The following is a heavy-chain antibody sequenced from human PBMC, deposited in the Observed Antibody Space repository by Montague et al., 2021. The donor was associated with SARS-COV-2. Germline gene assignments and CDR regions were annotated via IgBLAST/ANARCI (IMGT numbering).Heavy chain of an antibody. Sequence: SETLSLTCIVSGGSISSSSYHWGWIRQPPGKGLEWIGTIYYSGSTYYNPSLKSRVTISVDTSKNQFSLKLSSVTAADTAVYYCARLRYYGGISGFQGLVDYWGQGALVTVSS. CDR2: IYYSGST. CDR3: ARLRYYGGISGFQGLVDY. V-gene: IGHV4-39*01. J-gene: IGHJ4*02. D-gene: IGHD4-23*01. CDR1: GGSISSSSYH.